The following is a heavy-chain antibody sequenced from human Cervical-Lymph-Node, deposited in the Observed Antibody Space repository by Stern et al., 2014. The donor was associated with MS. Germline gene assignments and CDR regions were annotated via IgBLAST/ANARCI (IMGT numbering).Heavy chain of an antibody. V-gene: IGHV1-2*06. CDR3: ARSLNWNDVEDYHYGLDV. CDR2: INPNSGDT. D-gene: IGHD1-1*01. J-gene: IGHJ6*02. Sequence: VQLVESGAEVKKPGASVKVPCKASGYTFTGYYLHWVRQAPGQGLEWMGRINPNSGDTKYAQNFQDRVTMTRETSISTAYMELSRLRSDDTAVYYCARSLNWNDVEDYHYGLDVWGQGTTVTVSS. CDR1: GYTFTGYY.